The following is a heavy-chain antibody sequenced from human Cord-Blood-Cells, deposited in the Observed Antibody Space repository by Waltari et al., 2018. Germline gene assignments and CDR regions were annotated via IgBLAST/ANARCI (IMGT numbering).Heavy chain of an antibody. Sequence: QVQLQQWGAGLLKPSETLSLTCAVYGGSFSGYYWSWIRQPPGKGLEWIGEINHSGSTNYNPALKSRVTISVVTSKNQFSLKLSAVTAADTAVYYCARSAGDVGFFDYWGQGTLVTVSS. CDR2: INHSGST. J-gene: IGHJ4*02. CDR3: ARSAGDVGFFDY. D-gene: IGHD1-26*01. V-gene: IGHV4-34*01. CDR1: GGSFSGYY.